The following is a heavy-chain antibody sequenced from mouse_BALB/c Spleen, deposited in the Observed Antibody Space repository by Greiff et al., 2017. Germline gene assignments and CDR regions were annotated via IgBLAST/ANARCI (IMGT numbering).Heavy chain of an antibody. V-gene: IGHV5-6-3*01. D-gene: IGHD1-1*01. CDR2: INSNGGST. CDR1: GFTFSSYG. CDR3: ARDRFTLDY. J-gene: IGHJ2*01. Sequence: DVMLVESGGGLVQPGGSLKLSCAASGFTFSSYGMSWVRQTPDKRLELVATINSNGGSTYYPDSVKGRFTISRDNAKNTLYLQMSSLKSEDTAMYYCARDRFTLDYWGQGTTLTVSS.